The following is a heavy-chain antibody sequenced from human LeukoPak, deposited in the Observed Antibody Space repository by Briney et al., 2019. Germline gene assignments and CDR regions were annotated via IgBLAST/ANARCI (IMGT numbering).Heavy chain of an antibody. CDR1: GYTFTGCY. CDR3: ARGTTVVTPFDFDY. J-gene: IGHJ4*02. Sequence: ASVKVSCKASGYTFTGCYMHWVRQAPGQGLEWMGWINPNSGGTNYAQKFQGRVTMTRDTSISTAYMELSRLRSDDTAVYYCARGTTVVTPFDFDYWGQGTLVTVSS. D-gene: IGHD4-23*01. V-gene: IGHV1-2*02. CDR2: INPNSGGT.